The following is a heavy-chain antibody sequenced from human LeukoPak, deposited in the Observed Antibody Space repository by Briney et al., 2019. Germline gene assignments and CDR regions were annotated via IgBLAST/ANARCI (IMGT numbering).Heavy chain of an antibody. CDR3: ARTFSESYYYYGMDV. CDR1: GGSISNYW. D-gene: IGHD1-26*01. Sequence: PSETLSLTCTVSGGSISNYWWSWIRQPPGKGLEWIGYVYYSGRTNYNPSLKSRVTISVDTSKNQLYLKLSSVTAADTAVYYCARTFSESYYYYGMDVWGQGTTVTVSS. J-gene: IGHJ6*02. V-gene: IGHV4-59*01. CDR2: VYYSGRT.